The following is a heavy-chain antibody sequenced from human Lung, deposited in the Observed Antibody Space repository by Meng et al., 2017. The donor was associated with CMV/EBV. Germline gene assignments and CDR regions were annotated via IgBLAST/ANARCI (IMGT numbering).Heavy chain of an antibody. CDR3: AKDSHYPCCYGMDV. J-gene: IGHJ6*02. CDR2: IDGGNRT. Sequence: GGSLRLXXAASGFSFSNFAVSWVRQAPGRGLEWVSNIDGGNRTFYARSVKGRFTISRDSSKNIVYLQMNSLRAEDTAVYFCAKDSHYPCCYGMDVWGQGTXVTVSS. CDR1: GFSFSNFA. D-gene: IGHD3-10*01. V-gene: IGHV3-23*01.